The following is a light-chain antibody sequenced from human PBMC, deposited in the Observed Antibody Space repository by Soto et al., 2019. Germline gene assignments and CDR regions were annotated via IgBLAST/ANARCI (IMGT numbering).Light chain of an antibody. Sequence: DIVMTQSPDSLAVSLGERATINCKSSQSLLYSSNNKNYLAWYQQKPRQPPKLLIYWASTRESGVPDRFSGSGSGTDFTLTISSLQAEDVAVYYCQQYSGTPLTFGGGTKVEIK. CDR3: QQYSGTPLT. CDR2: WAS. J-gene: IGKJ4*01. V-gene: IGKV4-1*01. CDR1: QSLLYSSNNKNY.